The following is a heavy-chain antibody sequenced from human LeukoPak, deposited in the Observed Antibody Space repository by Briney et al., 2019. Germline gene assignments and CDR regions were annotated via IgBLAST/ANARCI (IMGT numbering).Heavy chain of an antibody. D-gene: IGHD5-18*01. V-gene: IGHV3-21*01. J-gene: IGHJ4*02. Sequence: GGSLRLSCAASGFTFSTYSMNWVRQAPGKGLEWASSISSSSSYIYYADSMKGRFTISRDNARNSLYLQMNSMRAEDTAVYYCATEQPHERFDYWGQGTLVTVSS. CDR1: GFTFSTYS. CDR2: ISSSSSYI. CDR3: ATEQPHERFDY.